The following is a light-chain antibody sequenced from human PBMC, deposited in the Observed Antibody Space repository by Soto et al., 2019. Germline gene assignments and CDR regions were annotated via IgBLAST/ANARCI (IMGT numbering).Light chain of an antibody. CDR1: SSNIGAGYD. Sequence: QPVLTQPPSVSGAPGQRVTISCTGSSSNIGAGYDVHWYQQLPGTAPKLLIYGNSNRPSGVPDRFSGSKSGTSASLAITGLQAEDEADYYCQSYDSSRSGHVVFGGGTKLTV. J-gene: IGLJ2*01. CDR2: GNS. CDR3: QSYDSSRSGHVV. V-gene: IGLV1-40*01.